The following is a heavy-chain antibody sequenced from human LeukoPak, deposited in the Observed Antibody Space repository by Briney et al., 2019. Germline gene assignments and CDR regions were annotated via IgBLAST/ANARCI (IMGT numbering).Heavy chain of an antibody. CDR1: GYTSPSYF. D-gene: IGHD6-6*01. CDR2: INPTGGST. J-gene: IGHJ4*02. Sequence: ASVKVSCKASGYTSPSYFMHWVRQAPGQGLEWMGIINPTGGSTTYAQKFQGRVTMTRDTSTSTVYMELSSLRSDDTAVYYCARTAARRFDYWGQGTLVTVSS. V-gene: IGHV1-46*01. CDR3: ARTAARRFDY.